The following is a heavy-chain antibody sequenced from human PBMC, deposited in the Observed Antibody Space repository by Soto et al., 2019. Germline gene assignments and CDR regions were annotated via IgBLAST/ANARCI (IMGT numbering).Heavy chain of an antibody. CDR2: TTPILGTT. Sequence: QVQLVQSGAEVKKPGSSVKVSCKASGGTLNTYAINWVRQAPGQGFEWMGGTTPILGTTDYAQKFQGRLTISADEARNTRYMELSSLTSDDTAVYYCTRSESSDTGDHWGQGTLVVVSS. J-gene: IGHJ4*02. D-gene: IGHD3-22*01. CDR1: GGTLNTYA. CDR3: TRSESSDTGDH. V-gene: IGHV1-69*01.